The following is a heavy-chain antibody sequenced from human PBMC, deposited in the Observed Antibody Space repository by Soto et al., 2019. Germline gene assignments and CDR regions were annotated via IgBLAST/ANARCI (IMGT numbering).Heavy chain of an antibody. CDR1: GFTFNTYS. CDR3: ARAGGTTVTGLWHFDS. D-gene: IGHD4-17*01. Sequence: GGSLRLSCEASGFTFNTYSMHWVRQPPGKGLEWLAAIWYDGTQKYYADSVKGRFIISRDNSKKTLYLEMNSLRAEDTAVYYCARAGGTTVTGLWHFDSWGQGTLVTVPQ. J-gene: IGHJ4*02. CDR2: IWYDGTQK. V-gene: IGHV3-33*01.